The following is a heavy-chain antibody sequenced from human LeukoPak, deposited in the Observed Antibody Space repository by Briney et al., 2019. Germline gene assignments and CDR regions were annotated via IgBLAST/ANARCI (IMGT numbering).Heavy chain of an antibody. D-gene: IGHD3-22*01. V-gene: IGHV4-39*07. Sequence: SETLSLTCTVSGGSISSSSYYWGWIRQPPGKGLEWIGSIYHSGSTYYNPSLKSRVTISVDRSKNQFSLKLSSVTAADTAVYYCARVDSSGAFDYWGQGTLVTVSS. J-gene: IGHJ4*02. CDR1: GGSISSSSYY. CDR3: ARVDSSGAFDY. CDR2: IYHSGST.